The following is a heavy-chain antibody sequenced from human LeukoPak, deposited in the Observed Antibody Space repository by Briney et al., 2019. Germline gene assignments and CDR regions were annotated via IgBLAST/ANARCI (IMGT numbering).Heavy chain of an antibody. J-gene: IGHJ4*02. D-gene: IGHD6-6*01. CDR3: AREGSIAARALDY. CDR1: GFTFSDYY. V-gene: IGHV4-34*01. Sequence: PGGSLRLSCAASGFTFSDYYMSWIRQPPGKGLEWIGEINHSGSTNYKSSFKSRVTILVDTSKKQFSLKLSSVTAADTAVYYCAREGSIAARALDYWGQGTLVTVSS. CDR2: INHSGST.